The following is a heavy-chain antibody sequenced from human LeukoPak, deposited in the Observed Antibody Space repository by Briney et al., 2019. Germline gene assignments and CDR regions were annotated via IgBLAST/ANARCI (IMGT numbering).Heavy chain of an antibody. Sequence: MPSETLSLTCAVYGGSFSGYYWSWIRQPPGKGLEWIGEINHSGGTNYNPSLKSRVTISVDTSKNQFSLKLSSVTAADTAVYYCARQSPLRGAGYWGQGTLVTVSS. CDR1: GGSFSGYY. V-gene: IGHV4-34*01. J-gene: IGHJ4*02. CDR2: INHSGGT. D-gene: IGHD1-26*01. CDR3: ARQSPLRGAGY.